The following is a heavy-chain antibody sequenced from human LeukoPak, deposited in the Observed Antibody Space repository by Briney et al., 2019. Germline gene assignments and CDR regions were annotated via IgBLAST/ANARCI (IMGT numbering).Heavy chain of an antibody. CDR3: ARGGYYGSGSYYNWYYFDY. CDR1: GFTFSSYN. J-gene: IGHJ4*02. V-gene: IGHV3-53*01. Sequence: GGSLRLSCAASGFTFSSYNMNWVRQAPGKGLEWVSVIYSGGSTYYADSVKGRFTISRDNSKSTLYIQMNSLRAEDTAVYYCARGGYYGSGSYYNWYYFDYWGQGTLVTVSS. CDR2: IYSGGST. D-gene: IGHD3-10*01.